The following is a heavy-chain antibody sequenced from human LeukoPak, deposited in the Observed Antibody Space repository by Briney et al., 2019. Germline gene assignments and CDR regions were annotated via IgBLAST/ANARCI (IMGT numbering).Heavy chain of an antibody. D-gene: IGHD5-24*01. CDR2: IYTSGST. CDR3: ARTMDGYNLEANIAFDY. V-gene: IGHV4-4*07. J-gene: IGHJ4*02. Sequence: SETLSLTCTVSGGSISSYYWSWIRQPAGKGLEWIGRIYTSGSTNYNPSLKSRVTISVDTSKNQFSLKLSSVTAADTAVYYCARTMDGYNLEANIAFDYWGQGTLVTVSS. CDR1: GGSISSYY.